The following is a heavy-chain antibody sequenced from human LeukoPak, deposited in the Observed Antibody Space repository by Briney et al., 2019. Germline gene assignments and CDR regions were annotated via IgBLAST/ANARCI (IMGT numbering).Heavy chain of an antibody. V-gene: IGHV1-2*02. J-gene: IGHJ4*02. CDR3: ARNYEFWSFDY. CDR2: INPNSGGT. CDR1: GYTFTGYY. Sequence: ASVKVSFKASGYTFTGYYVHWVRQAPGQGLEWMGWINPNSGGTNYAQKFQGRVTLTRDTSISTAYMEVNRLRSDDTALYYCARNYEFWSFDYWGQGTLVIVSS. D-gene: IGHD3-3*01.